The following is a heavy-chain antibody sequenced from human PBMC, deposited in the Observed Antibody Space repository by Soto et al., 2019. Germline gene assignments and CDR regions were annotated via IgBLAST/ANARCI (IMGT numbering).Heavy chain of an antibody. J-gene: IGHJ6*02. CDR2: INPNSGGT. V-gene: IGHV1-2*04. Sequence: QVQLVQSGAEVKKPGASVKVSCKASGYTFTGYYMHWVRQAPGQGLEWMGWINPNSGGTNYAQKFQGWVTMTRDTSISTAYMELSRLRSDDTAVYYCARGYSSSRYYYGMDVWGQGTTVTVSS. D-gene: IGHD6-13*01. CDR1: GYTFTGYY. CDR3: ARGYSSSRYYYGMDV.